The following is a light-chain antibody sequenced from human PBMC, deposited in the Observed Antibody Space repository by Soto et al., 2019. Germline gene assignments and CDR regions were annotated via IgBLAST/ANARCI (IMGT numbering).Light chain of an antibody. CDR3: SSYTSSVAHV. V-gene: IGLV2-14*01. J-gene: IGLJ1*01. Sequence: QSVLTQPASVSGSPGQSITIPCTGTSSDISGYNDVSWYQQHPGKAPKLMIYEVSHRPSGISNRFSGSKSGNTASLTISGLQAEDEADYYCSSYTSSVAHVFGTGTKVTVL. CDR2: EVS. CDR1: SSDISGYND.